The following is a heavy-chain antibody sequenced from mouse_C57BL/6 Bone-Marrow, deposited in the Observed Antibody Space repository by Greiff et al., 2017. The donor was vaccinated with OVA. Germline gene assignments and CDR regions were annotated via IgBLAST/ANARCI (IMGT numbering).Heavy chain of an antibody. J-gene: IGHJ3*01. Sequence: VQLKESGPELVKPGASVKISCKASGYAFSSSWMNWVKQRPGKGLEWIGRIYPGDGDTNYNGKFKGKAPLTADKSSSTAYLQLSSLTSEDAAVYCGARGDYYGSSYGFFAYWGQGTLVTVSA. D-gene: IGHD1-1*01. CDR3: ARGDYYGSSYGFFAY. CDR1: GYAFSSSW. V-gene: IGHV1-82*01. CDR2: IYPGDGDT.